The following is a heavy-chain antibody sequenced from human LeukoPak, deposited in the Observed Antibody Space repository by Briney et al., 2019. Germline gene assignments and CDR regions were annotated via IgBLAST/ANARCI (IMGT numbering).Heavy chain of an antibody. Sequence: SETLSLTCTVSGGSISSYYWSWIRQPAGKGLEWIGRIYTSGSTNYNPSLKSRVTMSVDTSKNQFSLKPSSVTAADTAVYYCAREGSSSYYYYYYMDVWGKGTTVTVSS. CDR1: GGSISSYY. CDR2: IYTSGST. CDR3: AREGSSSYYYYYYMDV. J-gene: IGHJ6*03. V-gene: IGHV4-4*07. D-gene: IGHD6-13*01.